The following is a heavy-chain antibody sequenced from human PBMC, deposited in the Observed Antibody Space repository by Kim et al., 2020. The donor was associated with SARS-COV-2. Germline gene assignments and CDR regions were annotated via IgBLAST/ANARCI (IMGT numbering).Heavy chain of an antibody. CDR3: AREEEKAAYYNWFDP. CDR1: GFTFSSYS. V-gene: IGHV3-48*02. Sequence: GGSLRLSCAASGFTFSSYSMNWVRQAPGKGLEWVSYISSSSSTIYYADSVKGRFTISRDNAKNSLYLQMNSLRDEDTAVYYCAREEEKAAYYNWFDPWGQGTLVTVSS. CDR2: ISSSSSTI. D-gene: IGHD2-8*01. J-gene: IGHJ5*02.